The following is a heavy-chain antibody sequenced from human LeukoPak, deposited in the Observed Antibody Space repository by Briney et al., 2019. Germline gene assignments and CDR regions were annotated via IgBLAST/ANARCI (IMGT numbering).Heavy chain of an antibody. CDR2: ISYDGSNK. J-gene: IGHJ6*02. CDR1: GFTFNIYA. V-gene: IGHV3-30-3*01. CDR3: ARDRSEYYYYAMDV. D-gene: IGHD2/OR15-2a*01. Sequence: GGSLRLSCAASGFTFNIYAIHWVRQAPGKGLEWVAVISYDGSNKYYADSVKGRFTISRDNSKNTLYLQMNSLRAEDAAVYYCARDRSEYYYYAMDVWGQGTTVTVSS.